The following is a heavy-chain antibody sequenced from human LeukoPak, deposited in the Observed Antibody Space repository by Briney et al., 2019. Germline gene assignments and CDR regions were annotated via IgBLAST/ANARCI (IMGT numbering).Heavy chain of an antibody. J-gene: IGHJ5*02. CDR1: GGSLSSYY. CDR3: AGSRIAAAGTGLWFDP. D-gene: IGHD6-13*01. CDR2: IYTSGST. Sequence: SETLSLTCTVSGGSLSSYYWSWIRQPPGKGLEWIGYIYTSGSTNYNPSLKSRVTIPVDTSKNQFSLKLSSVTAADTAVYYCAGSRIAAAGTGLWFDPWGQGTLVTVSS. V-gene: IGHV4-4*09.